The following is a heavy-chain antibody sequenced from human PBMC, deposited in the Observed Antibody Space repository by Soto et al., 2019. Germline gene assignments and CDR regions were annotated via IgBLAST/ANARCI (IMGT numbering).Heavy chain of an antibody. CDR3: AGIPYYDILTGYRPGGFDP. J-gene: IGHJ5*02. V-gene: IGHV4-34*01. CDR2: INHNGRT. CDR1: GGSFSYYY. D-gene: IGHD3-9*01. Sequence: SETLSLTCAVYGGSFSYYYWSWIRQPPGKGLEWIGEINHNGRTNYNPSLKSRVTMSLDTSKNQFSLRLSSVTAADTAVYYCAGIPYYDILTGYRPGGFDPWGQGTLVTVSS.